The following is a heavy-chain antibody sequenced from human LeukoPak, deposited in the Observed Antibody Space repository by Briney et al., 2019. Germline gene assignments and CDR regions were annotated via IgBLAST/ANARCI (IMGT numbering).Heavy chain of an antibody. V-gene: IGHV5-51*01. J-gene: IGHJ4*02. Sequence: GESLKICRKGSGYTFSIYWGGDVRQMPGKGLEWMGIIYPGDSDARYSPSFQGQVTISADKSISTAYLQWSSLQASDTAMYYCARRISGRYPECFDIWGQGTLVTVSS. CDR1: GYTFSIYW. D-gene: IGHD1-26*01. CDR3: ARRISGRYPECFDI. CDR2: IYPGDSDA.